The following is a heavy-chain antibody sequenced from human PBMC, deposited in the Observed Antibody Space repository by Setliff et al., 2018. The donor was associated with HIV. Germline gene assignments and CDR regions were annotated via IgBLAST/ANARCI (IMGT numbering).Heavy chain of an antibody. V-gene: IGHV4-30-4*08. CDR2: IYYSGST. CDR3: ARESPSSSWFYFDF. Sequence: SETLSLTCTVSGGSISSDDYYWSWIRQPPGKGLEWIGYIYYSGSTYYNPSLKSRVTLSVDTSKNQFSLRLGSVTAAETAVYYCARESPSSSWFYFDFWGQGTLVTVSS. J-gene: IGHJ4*02. D-gene: IGHD6-13*01. CDR1: GGSISSDDYY.